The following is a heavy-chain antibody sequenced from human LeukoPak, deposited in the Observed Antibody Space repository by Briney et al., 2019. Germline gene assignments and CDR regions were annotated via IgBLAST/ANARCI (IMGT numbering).Heavy chain of an antibody. Sequence: KPGGSVTLSRAPSGLTFSAFSENWVRPAPGEGLEWVSATSGSSSHIFYPDSVKGRVTISRDNANNSLYLQMNVLRVEDTAVYYCARDNSGWGNFDYWGQGALVTVSS. CDR2: TSGSSSHI. CDR1: GLTFSAFS. J-gene: IGHJ4*02. CDR3: ARDNSGWGNFDY. D-gene: IGHD6-19*01. V-gene: IGHV3-21*01.